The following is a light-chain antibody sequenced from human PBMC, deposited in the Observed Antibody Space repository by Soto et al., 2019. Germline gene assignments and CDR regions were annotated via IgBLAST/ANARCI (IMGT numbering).Light chain of an antibody. CDR2: SNN. Sequence: QPVLTRPPSASGTPGQRVFISCSGSSSNIGGTNYAYWYQQLPGAAPKLLMHSNNLRPSGVPERISGSKSGTSASLAISGLRSEDEAVYYCASWDDRLGAVIFGGGTKLTVL. V-gene: IGLV1-47*02. CDR3: ASWDDRLGAVI. CDR1: SSNIGGTNY. J-gene: IGLJ2*01.